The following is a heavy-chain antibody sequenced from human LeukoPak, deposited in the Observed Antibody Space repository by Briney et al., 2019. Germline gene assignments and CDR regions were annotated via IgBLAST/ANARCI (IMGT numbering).Heavy chain of an antibody. Sequence: ASVRVSCKVSGYTLTELSMHWVRQAPGKGLEWMGGFDPEDGETIYAQKFQGRVTMTEDTSTDTAYMELSSLRSEDTAVYYCATAPGYSWNVFHYWGQGTLVTVSS. CDR1: GYTLTELS. CDR3: ATAPGYSWNVFHY. CDR2: FDPEDGET. J-gene: IGHJ4*02. D-gene: IGHD1-1*01. V-gene: IGHV1-24*01.